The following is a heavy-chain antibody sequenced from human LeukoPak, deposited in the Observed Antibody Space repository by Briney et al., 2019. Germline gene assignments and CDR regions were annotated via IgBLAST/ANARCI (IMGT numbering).Heavy chain of an antibody. V-gene: IGHV3-23*01. CDR1: GFTVSSNY. CDR2: ISGSGGST. Sequence: GSLRLSCAXSGFTVSSNYMSWVRQAPGKGLEWVSAISGSGGSTYYADSVKGRFTISRDNSKNTLYLQMNSLRAEDTAVYYCAKLGGLQWLRLGDFDYWGQGTLVTVSS. CDR3: AKLGGLQWLRLGDFDY. D-gene: IGHD5-12*01. J-gene: IGHJ4*02.